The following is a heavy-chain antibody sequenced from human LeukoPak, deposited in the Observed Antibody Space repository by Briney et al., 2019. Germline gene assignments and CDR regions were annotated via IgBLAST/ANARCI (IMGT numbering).Heavy chain of an antibody. V-gene: IGHV4-30-2*01. CDR2: YHSGST. J-gene: IGHJ6*03. CDR3: ARAGQGLQSYYYYYMDV. Sequence: YHSGSTYYNPSLKSRVTISVDRSKNQFSLKLSSVTAADTAVYYCARAGQGLQSYYYYYMDVWGKGTTVTVSS. D-gene: IGHD4-11*01.